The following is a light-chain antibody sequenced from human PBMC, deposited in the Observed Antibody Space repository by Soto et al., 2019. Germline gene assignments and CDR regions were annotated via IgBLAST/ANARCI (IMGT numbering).Light chain of an antibody. J-gene: IGLJ1*01. CDR3: SSYTSSSTPYV. CDR2: EVS. Sequence: QAVVTQPASVSGSPGQSITISCTGTSSDVGGYKYVSWYQQHPGKAPKLMIYEVSNRPSGVSNRFSGSKSGNTASLTISGLQAEDEADYYCSSYTSSSTPYVFGTGTKLTVL. CDR1: SSDVGGYKY. V-gene: IGLV2-14*01.